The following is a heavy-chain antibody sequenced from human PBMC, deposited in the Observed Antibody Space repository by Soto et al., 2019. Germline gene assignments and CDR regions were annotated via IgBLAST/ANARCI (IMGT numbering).Heavy chain of an antibody. Sequence: SETLSLTCAVSGGSITSADWWTWVRQPPGGGLEWIGEISHSGITNYKASLKSRVTMSVDKTKNDVSLKLTSVTAADTAVYYCARVLRGWFDPWGQGTPVTVSS. CDR2: ISHSGIT. J-gene: IGHJ5*02. CDR1: GGSITSADW. V-gene: IGHV4-4*02. CDR3: ARVLRGWFDP.